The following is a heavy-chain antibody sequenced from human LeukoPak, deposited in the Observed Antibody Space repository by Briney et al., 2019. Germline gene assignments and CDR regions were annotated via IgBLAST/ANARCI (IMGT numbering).Heavy chain of an antibody. CDR1: GGSISSGDYY. Sequence: SQTLSLTCTVSGGSISSGDYYWSWIRQPPGKGLEWIGYIYYSGGTYYNPSLKSRVTISVDTSKNQFSLKLSSVTAADTAVYYCARLDVGYYDSSGYYFDYWGQGTLVTVSS. CDR3: ARLDVGYYDSSGYYFDY. J-gene: IGHJ4*02. V-gene: IGHV4-30-4*08. CDR2: IYYSGGT. D-gene: IGHD3-22*01.